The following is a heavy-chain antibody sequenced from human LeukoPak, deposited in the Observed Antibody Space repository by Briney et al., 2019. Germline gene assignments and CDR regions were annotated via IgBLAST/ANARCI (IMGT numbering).Heavy chain of an antibody. V-gene: IGHV3-23*01. CDR3: AKGGLVVVDYGMDV. D-gene: IGHD2-15*01. CDR2: ISGSGGST. J-gene: IGHJ6*02. CDR1: GFTFSSYA. Sequence: TGGSLRLSCAASGFTFSSYAMSWVRQAPGKGLEWVSAISGSGGSTYYADSVKGRFTISRDNSKNTLYLQMNSLRAGDTAVYYCAKGGLVVVDYGMDVWGQGTTVTVSS.